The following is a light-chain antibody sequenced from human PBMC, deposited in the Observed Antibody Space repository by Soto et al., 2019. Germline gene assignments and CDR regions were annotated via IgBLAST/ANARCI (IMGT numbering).Light chain of an antibody. CDR3: SSYTTSDTWV. J-gene: IGLJ3*02. CDR2: EVT. Sequence: QSVLSQPASVSGSPGHSITISCTGTSTDIGAYNHVSWYQQYPGKAPTLMIYEVTNRPSGVSSRFSGSKSGNTASLTISGLQAEDEGDYYCSSYTTSDTWVFGGGTKVTVL. CDR1: STDIGAYNH. V-gene: IGLV2-14*01.